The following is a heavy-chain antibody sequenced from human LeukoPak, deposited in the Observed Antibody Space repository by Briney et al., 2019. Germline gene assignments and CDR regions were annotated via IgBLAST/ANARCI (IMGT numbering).Heavy chain of an antibody. CDR3: AKDPALGRFAFQI. D-gene: IGHD1-26*01. Sequence: PGRSLRLSCAASEFTFSSYGMHWVRQAPGKGLEWVAVIWYDGSNKYYANSVKGRFTISRDNSKNTLSLQMNSLRAEDTAVYYCAKDPALGRFAFQIWGQGTMVTVSS. CDR2: IWYDGSNK. V-gene: IGHV3-33*06. CDR1: EFTFSSYG. J-gene: IGHJ3*02.